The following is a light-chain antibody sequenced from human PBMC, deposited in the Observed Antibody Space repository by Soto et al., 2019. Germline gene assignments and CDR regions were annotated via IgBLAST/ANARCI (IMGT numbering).Light chain of an antibody. CDR2: GAS. V-gene: IGKV3-20*01. CDR3: QQYAILGFT. J-gene: IGKJ3*01. Sequence: EIVLTQSPGTLSLSPGERATLSCRASQSVSSSYLAWYQQKLGQAPRLLIYGASSRATGIPDRFSGSGSGTDFTLTISRLEPEDFAVYYCQQYAILGFTFGPGTKVDIK. CDR1: QSVSSSY.